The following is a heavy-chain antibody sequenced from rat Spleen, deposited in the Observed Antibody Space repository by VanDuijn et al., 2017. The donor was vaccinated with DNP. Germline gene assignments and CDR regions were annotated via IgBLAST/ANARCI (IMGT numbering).Heavy chain of an antibody. CDR1: GFTFSNYG. Sequence: EVQLVESGGGLVQPGRSLKLSCAASGFTFSNYGMAWVRQVPKKGLEWVATILYDGSVTYYGDSVKGRFTISRDNAKSTTYLQMNSLRSEDTATYYCARWSMAFAYWGQGTLVTVSS. CDR3: ARWSMAFAY. CDR2: ILYDGSVT. D-gene: IGHD4-2*01. J-gene: IGHJ3*01. V-gene: IGHV5-29*01.